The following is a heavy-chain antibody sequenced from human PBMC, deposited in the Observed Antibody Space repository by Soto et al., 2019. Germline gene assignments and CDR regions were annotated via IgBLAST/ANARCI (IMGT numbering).Heavy chain of an antibody. V-gene: IGHV4-34*01. CDR2: INHSGST. J-gene: IGHJ5*02. D-gene: IGHD6-19*01. CDR1: GGSFSGYY. CDR3: ARGWRIAVAGRRFDP. Sequence: QVQLQQWDAGLLKPSETLSLTCAVYGGSFSGYYWSWIRQPPGKGLEWIGEINHSGSTNYNPSLKSRVTIAVDTSKNQFSLKLSSVTAADTAVYYCARGWRIAVAGRRFDPWGQGTLVTVSS.